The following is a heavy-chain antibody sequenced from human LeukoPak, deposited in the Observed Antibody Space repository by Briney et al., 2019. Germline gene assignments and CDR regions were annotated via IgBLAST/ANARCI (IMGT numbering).Heavy chain of an antibody. V-gene: IGHV3-23*01. D-gene: IGHD5-18*01. CDR1: GFTFSSYA. Sequence: GGSLRLSCAASGFTFSSYAMSWVHQAPGKGLEWVSGISGSGGSTYYADSVRGRFTISRDNSRNTLCLQMNSLRAEDTAVYYCAKELRDTAGFDPWGQGTLVTVSS. J-gene: IGHJ5*02. CDR3: AKELRDTAGFDP. CDR2: ISGSGGST.